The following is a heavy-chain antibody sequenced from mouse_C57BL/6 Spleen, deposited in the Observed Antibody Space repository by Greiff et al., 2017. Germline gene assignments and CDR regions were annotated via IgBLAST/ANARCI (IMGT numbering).Heavy chain of an antibody. CDR3: ARDASSYSYYFDY. CDR2: ISSGSSTI. CDR1: GFTFSDYG. D-gene: IGHD1-1*01. Sequence: DVKLVESGGGLVKPGGSLKLSCAASGFTFSDYGMHWVRQAPEKGLEWVAYISSGSSTIYYADTVKGRFTISRDNAKNTLFLQMTSLRSEDTAMYYCARDASSYSYYFDYWGQGTTLTVSS. J-gene: IGHJ2*01. V-gene: IGHV5-17*01.